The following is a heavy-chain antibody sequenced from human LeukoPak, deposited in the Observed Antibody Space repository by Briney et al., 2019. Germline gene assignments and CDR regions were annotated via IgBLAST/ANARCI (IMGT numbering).Heavy chain of an antibody. CDR2: IIPICGTA. J-gene: IGHJ6*03. Sequence: ASVKVSCKASGGTFSSYAISWVRQAPGQGLEWMGGIIPICGTANYAQKFQGRVTITADKSTSTAYMELSSLRSEDTAVYYCARDLSNYYYMDVWGKGTTVTVSS. V-gene: IGHV1-69*06. CDR3: ARDLSNYYYMDV. D-gene: IGHD6-6*01. CDR1: GGTFSSYA.